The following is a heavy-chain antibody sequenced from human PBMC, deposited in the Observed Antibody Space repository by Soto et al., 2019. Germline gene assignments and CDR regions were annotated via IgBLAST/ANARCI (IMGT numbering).Heavy chain of an antibody. CDR3: ARGKKLAYGMDV. Sequence: EVQLVESGGGLVQPGGSLRLSCAVSGFTFGSYWMNWVRLIPGKGLEWVAYIKPDGSATYYVDSVKGRFTISRDNSKNTLYLQMNSLRAEDTAVYYCARGKKLAYGMDVWGQGTTVTVSS. J-gene: IGHJ6*02. V-gene: IGHV3-7*01. CDR1: GFTFGSYW. CDR2: IKPDGSAT.